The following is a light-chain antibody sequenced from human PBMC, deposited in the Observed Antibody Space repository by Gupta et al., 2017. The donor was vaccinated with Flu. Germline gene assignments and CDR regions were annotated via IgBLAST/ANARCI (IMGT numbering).Light chain of an antibody. V-gene: IGKV1-5*03. CDR2: KAS. CDR1: QSISSW. CDR3: QQNNSYFRT. Sequence: DIHMNQSPSTLSASVGDRVTITCRASQSISSWLNWYQQKPGKAPKLLIYKASSLESGVPSRFSGSGSGTEFTLTISSLQPDDFATYYCQQNNSYFRTFGQGTKVEIK. J-gene: IGKJ1*01.